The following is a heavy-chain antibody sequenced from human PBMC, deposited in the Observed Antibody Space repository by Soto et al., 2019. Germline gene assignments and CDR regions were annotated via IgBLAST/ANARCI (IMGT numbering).Heavy chain of an antibody. D-gene: IGHD3-22*01. CDR2: ISFDGDNA. V-gene: IGHV3-30-3*01. CDR3: VRDENAGRVGRYDSSGFFDY. CDR1: GIFLTSYA. J-gene: IGHJ4*02. Sequence: QVHLVESGGGVVQPGRSLRLSCAASGIFLTSYAMHWVRQVPGKGLEWVAVISFDGDNAYYADSVKGRFTISRDNSKSTLYLQMNNLRPEDTSVYYCVRDENAGRVGRYDSSGFFDYWGQGTLVTVSS.